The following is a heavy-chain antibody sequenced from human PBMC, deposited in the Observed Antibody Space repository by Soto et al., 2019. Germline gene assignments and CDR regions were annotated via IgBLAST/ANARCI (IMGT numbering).Heavy chain of an antibody. J-gene: IGHJ5*02. V-gene: IGHV3-21*01. CDR3: ARDLHDYVSFRFDP. CDR1: GFTFSSYS. D-gene: IGHD3-16*01. CDR2: ISRSSSYI. Sequence: EVQLVESGGGLVKPGGSLRLSCAASGFTFSSYSMNWVRQAPGKGLEWVSSISRSSSYIYYADSVKGRFTMSRDNAKNSLYLQMNSLRAEDTAVYYCARDLHDYVSFRFDPWGQGTLVTVSS.